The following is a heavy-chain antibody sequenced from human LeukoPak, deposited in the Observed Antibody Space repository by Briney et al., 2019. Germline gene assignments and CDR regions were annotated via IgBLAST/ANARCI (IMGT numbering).Heavy chain of an antibody. CDR2: IYYSGST. CDR3: ARLAVAGDYYYYYMDV. CDR1: GGSISSSSYY. J-gene: IGHJ6*03. D-gene: IGHD6-19*01. V-gene: IGHV4-39*07. Sequence: PSETLSLTCTVSGGSISSSSYYWGWIRQPPGKGLEWIGSIYYSGSTYYNPSLKSRVTISVDTSKNQFSLKLSSVTAADTAMYYCARLAVAGDYYYYYMDVWGKGTTVTISS.